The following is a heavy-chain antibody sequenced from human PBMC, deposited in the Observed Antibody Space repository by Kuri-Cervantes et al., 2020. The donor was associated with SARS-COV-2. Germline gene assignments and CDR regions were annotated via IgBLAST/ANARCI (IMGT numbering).Heavy chain of an antibody. CDR1: GFTFSTHA. J-gene: IGHJ4*02. Sequence: GGSLRLSCAASGFTFSTHAMHWVRQAPGKGLECVAFIWYDEDNKYYADSVKGRFTISRDNSKNTLYLQMNTLRAEDTAVYYCGSGLLPHYWGQGTLVTVSS. CDR3: GSGLLPHY. D-gene: IGHD3-22*01. CDR2: IWYDEDNK. V-gene: IGHV3-30*02.